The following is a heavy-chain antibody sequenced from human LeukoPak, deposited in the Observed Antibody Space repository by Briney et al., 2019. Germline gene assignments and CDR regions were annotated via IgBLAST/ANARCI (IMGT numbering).Heavy chain of an antibody. CDR3: ARAMASYWYFDL. J-gene: IGHJ2*01. CDR1: GGSITPYY. CDR2: IYYSGST. D-gene: IGHD5-18*01. Sequence: SETLSLTCTVSGGSITPYYWSWIRQPPGKGLEWIVHIYYSGSTTYNTSLKSRVTISLDTSKNQFSLKLSSVTAADTAVYYCARAMASYWYFDLWGRGTLVTVSS. V-gene: IGHV4-59*08.